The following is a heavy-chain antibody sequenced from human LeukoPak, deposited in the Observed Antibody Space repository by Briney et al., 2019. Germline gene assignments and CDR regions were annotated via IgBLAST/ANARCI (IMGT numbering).Heavy chain of an antibody. Sequence: SETLSLTCAVSGGSIRSYYWIWIRQPAGKGLECIGRIYSSGSTDYNPSLKSRVTMSVDTSKNQFSLRLSSVTAADTAVYYCAREGRGSTQAYWGQGTLVTVSS. CDR3: AREGRGSTQAY. CDR1: GGSIRSYY. V-gene: IGHV4-4*07. J-gene: IGHJ4*02. CDR2: IYSSGST. D-gene: IGHD2-15*01.